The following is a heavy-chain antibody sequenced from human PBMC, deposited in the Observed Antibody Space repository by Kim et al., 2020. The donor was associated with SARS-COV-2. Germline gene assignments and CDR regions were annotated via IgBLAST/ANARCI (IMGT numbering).Heavy chain of an antibody. Sequence: GGSLRLSCAASGFTFSNFGMSWVRQAPGKGLAWVSAISNSADATNYADSVKGRFTISRDDSKNTLFLQMNFLRADDTAVYYCAKRIGTVTDTSQFVFDSCGQGTLVTVSS. CDR1: GFTFSNFG. J-gene: IGHJ4*02. D-gene: IGHD4-17*01. CDR2: ISNSADAT. CDR3: AKRIGTVTDTSQFVFDS. V-gene: IGHV3-23*01.